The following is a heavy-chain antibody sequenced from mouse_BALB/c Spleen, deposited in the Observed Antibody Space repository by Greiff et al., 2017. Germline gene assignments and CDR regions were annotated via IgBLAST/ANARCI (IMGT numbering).Heavy chain of an antibody. CDR2: ISDGGSYT. J-gene: IGHJ3*01. D-gene: IGHD1-1*01. CDR1: GFTFSDYY. CDR3: ARDYYGSSYSAWFAY. Sequence: EVKLVESGGGLVKPGGSLKLSCAASGFTFSDYYMYWVRQTPEKRLVWVATISDGGSYTYYPDSVKGRFTISRDNAKNNLYLQMSSLKSEDTAMYYCARDYYGSSYSAWFAYWGQGTLVTVSA. V-gene: IGHV5-4*02.